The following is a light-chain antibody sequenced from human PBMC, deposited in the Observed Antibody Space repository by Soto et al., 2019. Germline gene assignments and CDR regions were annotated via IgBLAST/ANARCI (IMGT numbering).Light chain of an antibody. CDR3: QQSYSTPWT. V-gene: IGKV1-39*01. J-gene: IGKJ1*01. Sequence: DIQMTQSPSSLSASVGDRVTITCRASQSIRSSLNWYQQKPGKAPKLLMYAASSLQSGVASRFSGSGSGTDFTLTISSLQPADFATYYCQQSYSTPWTFGQGTKVEIK. CDR2: AAS. CDR1: QSIRSS.